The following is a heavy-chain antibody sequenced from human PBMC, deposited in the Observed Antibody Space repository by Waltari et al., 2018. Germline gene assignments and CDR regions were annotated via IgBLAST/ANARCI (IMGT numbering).Heavy chain of an antibody. CDR3: ARDSIHSDAFDI. CDR2: IYYSGRT. V-gene: IGHV4-59*01. CDR1: GGSISSYY. Sequence: QVQLQESGPGLVKPSETLSLTCTVSGGSISSYYWSWIRQPPGKGLEWIGYIYYSGRTNYNPSLKSRVTISVDTSKSQFSLKLISVTVSDTAVYYCARDSIHSDAFDIWGQGTMVTVSS. J-gene: IGHJ3*02.